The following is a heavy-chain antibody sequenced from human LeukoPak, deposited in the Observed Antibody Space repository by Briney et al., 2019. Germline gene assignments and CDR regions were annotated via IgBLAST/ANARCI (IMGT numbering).Heavy chain of an antibody. V-gene: IGHV3-74*01. CDR3: ARSSYPYYFDY. D-gene: IGHD3-10*01. CDR1: GFTFSSYW. CDR2: INNDGSST. J-gene: IGHJ4*02. Sequence: PGGSLRLSCGASGFTFSSYWMHWVRQAPGKGLVWVSRINNDGSSTIYADSVRGRFTISRGNAKNTLYLQMNGLRAEDTSVYFCARSSYPYYFDYWGQGTLVTVSS.